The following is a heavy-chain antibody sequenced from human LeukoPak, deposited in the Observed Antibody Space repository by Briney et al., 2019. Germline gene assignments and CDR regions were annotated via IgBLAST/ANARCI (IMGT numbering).Heavy chain of an antibody. CDR1: GGTFSSYA. J-gene: IGHJ5*02. V-gene: IGHV1-69*01. Sequence: SVKLSCKASGGTFSSYAISWVRQAPGQGLEWMGGIIPIFGTANYAQKFQGRVTITADESTSTAYMELSSLRSEDTAVYYCARVRYDFWSGYYGWFDPWGQGTLVTVSS. D-gene: IGHD3-3*01. CDR2: IIPIFGTA. CDR3: ARVRYDFWSGYYGWFDP.